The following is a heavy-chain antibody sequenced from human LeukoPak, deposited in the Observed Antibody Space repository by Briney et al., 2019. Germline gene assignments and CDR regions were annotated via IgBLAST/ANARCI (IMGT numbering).Heavy chain of an antibody. CDR1: GFTFSSYS. CDR3: TTGPVLWFGEFLVY. CDR2: ISSDSIYI. D-gene: IGHD3-10*01. J-gene: IGHJ4*02. V-gene: IGHV3-21*03. Sequence: PGGSLRLSCAASGFTFSSYSMNWVRQAPGKGLEWVSSISSDSIYIYYADSVKGRFTSSRDNAKNSLYLQMNSLKTEDTAVYYCTTGPVLWFGEFLVYWGQGTLVTVSS.